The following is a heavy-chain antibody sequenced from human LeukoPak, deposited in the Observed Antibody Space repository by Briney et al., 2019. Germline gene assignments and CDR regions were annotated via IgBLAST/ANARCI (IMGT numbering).Heavy chain of an antibody. V-gene: IGHV3-23*01. CDR2: ISGSGGST. CDR1: GFTFSSYA. CDR3: AKARVYCSSTSCRRNCMDV. J-gene: IGHJ6*04. Sequence: PGGSLRLSCAASGFTFSSYAMSRVRQAPGKGLEWVSAISGSGGSTYYADSVKGRFTISRDNSKNTLYLQMNSLRAEDTAVYYCAKARVYCSSTSCRRNCMDVWGKGTTVTVSS. D-gene: IGHD2-2*01.